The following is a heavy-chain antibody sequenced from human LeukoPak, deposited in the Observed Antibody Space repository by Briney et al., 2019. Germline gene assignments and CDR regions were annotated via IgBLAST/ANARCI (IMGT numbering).Heavy chain of an antibody. CDR1: GGSFSGYY. J-gene: IGHJ4*02. CDR2: INHSGST. V-gene: IGHV4-34*01. D-gene: IGHD5-12*01. CDR3: AKRAKYSGYDFFYFDY. Sequence: SETLSLTCAVYGGSFSGYYWSWIRQPPGKGLEWIGEINHSGSTNYNPSLKSRVTISVDTSKNQFSLKLSSVTAADTAVYYCAKRAKYSGYDFFYFDYWGQGTLVTVSS.